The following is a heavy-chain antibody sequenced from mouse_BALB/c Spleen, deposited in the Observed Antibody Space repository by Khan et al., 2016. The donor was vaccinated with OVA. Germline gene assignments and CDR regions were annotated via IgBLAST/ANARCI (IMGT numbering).Heavy chain of an antibody. CDR2: IRNNANGYTT. Sequence: EVELVESGGGLVQPGDSLRLSCATSGFTFTDYYMSWVRQPPGKALEWLGFIRNNANGYTTEYSASVKGRFTISRDNYQIILYLQMNTLRAEDSATYYCARDRGEDYRYAAYGGQGTLVTVSA. D-gene: IGHD2-14*01. V-gene: IGHV7-3*02. CDR3: ARDRGEDYRYAAY. CDR1: GFTFTDYY. J-gene: IGHJ3*01.